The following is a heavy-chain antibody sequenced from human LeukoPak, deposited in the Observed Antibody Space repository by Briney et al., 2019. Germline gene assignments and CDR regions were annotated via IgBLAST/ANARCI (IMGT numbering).Heavy chain of an antibody. D-gene: IGHD4-11*01. CDR2: IWSVATNH. CDR3: AKDAQGGFDYSNSLEH. Sequence: PGTSLRLSCEASGFTFSHFGMHWVRQALRRGGEWVAVIWSVATNHYYADALKGRVTISRDNFKRTVYLEMNGRRAEATAVYYCAKDAQGGFDYSNSLEHWGQGSLVIVSS. V-gene: IGHV3-33*06. J-gene: IGHJ5*02. CDR1: GFTFSHFG.